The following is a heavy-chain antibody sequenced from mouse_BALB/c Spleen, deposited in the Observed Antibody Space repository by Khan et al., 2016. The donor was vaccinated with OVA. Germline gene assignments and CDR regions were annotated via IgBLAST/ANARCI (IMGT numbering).Heavy chain of an antibody. Sequence: QIQLVQSGPELKKPGETVKISCKASGYTFTNYVMNWVKQAPGKGLKWMGWINTYTGEPTYADDFKGRFAFSFETSASTAYLQINSLKNEDAATYFCARFHGGYWGHGTTLTVSS. CDR3: ARFHGGY. V-gene: IGHV9-3-1*01. CDR1: GYTFTNYV. J-gene: IGHJ2*01. CDR2: INTYTGEP.